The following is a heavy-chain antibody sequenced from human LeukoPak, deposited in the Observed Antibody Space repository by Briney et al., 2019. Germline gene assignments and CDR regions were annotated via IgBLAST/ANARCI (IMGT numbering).Heavy chain of an antibody. D-gene: IGHD3-3*01. CDR2: ISGSGGST. J-gene: IGHJ4*02. Sequence: GASLRLSCAASRFTFSSYAMSWVRQAPGKGLEWVSAISGSGGSTYYADSVKGRFTISRDNSKNTLYLQMNSLRAEDTAVYYCAKNYDFWSGPPLPDYWGQGTLVTVSS. CDR3: AKNYDFWSGPPLPDY. V-gene: IGHV3-23*01. CDR1: RFTFSSYA.